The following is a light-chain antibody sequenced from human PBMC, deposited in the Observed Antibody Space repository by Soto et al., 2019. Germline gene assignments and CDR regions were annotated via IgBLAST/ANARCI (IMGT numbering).Light chain of an antibody. Sequence: SLLTKPSSVSGSPGQSINITCTGTSSDVGGYNYVSWYQHHPGKAPKLIIYDVSNRPSGVSNPFSGSKSGNTASLTISGLQPEDEADYYCSSYTTSNTRQIVFGTGTKVTVL. CDR3: SSYTTSNTRQIV. V-gene: IGLV2-14*03. J-gene: IGLJ1*01. CDR1: SSDVGGYNY. CDR2: DVS.